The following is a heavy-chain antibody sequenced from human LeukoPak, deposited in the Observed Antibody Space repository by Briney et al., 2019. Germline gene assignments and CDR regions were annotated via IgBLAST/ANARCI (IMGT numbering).Heavy chain of an antibody. CDR1: GGSFSGYY. CDR3: ATNDYGVLGYFDY. J-gene: IGHJ4*02. D-gene: IGHD4-17*01. V-gene: IGHV4-34*01. Sequence: SETLSLTCAVYGGSFSGYYWSWIRQPPGKGLEWIGEINHSGSTNYNPSLKSRVTISVDTSKNQFSPKLSSVTAADTAVYYCATNDYGVLGYFDYWGQGTLVTVSS. CDR2: INHSGST.